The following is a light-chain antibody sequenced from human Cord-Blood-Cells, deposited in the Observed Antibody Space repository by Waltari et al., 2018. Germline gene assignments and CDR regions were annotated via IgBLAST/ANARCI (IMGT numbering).Light chain of an antibody. Sequence: EIVLTQSPATLSLSPGERATLSCRASQRVSSYLAWYQQKPGQAPRLLIYDASNRATGIPARFSGSGSGTDFTLTISSLEPEEFAVDYCQQRSNCRFSCGPGTKVDIK. V-gene: IGKV3-11*01. CDR3: QQRSNCRFS. CDR2: DAS. J-gene: IGKJ3*01. CDR1: QRVSSY.